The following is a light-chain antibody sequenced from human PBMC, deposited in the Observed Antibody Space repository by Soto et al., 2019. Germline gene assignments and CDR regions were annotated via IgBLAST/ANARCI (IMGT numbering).Light chain of an antibody. V-gene: IGKV1-33*01. CDR1: QDISNY. J-gene: IGKJ1*01. CDR2: DAS. CDR3: QQYDILPRT. Sequence: DIQMTQSPSSLSASEGHRVTITCRASQDISNYLSWYQYKPGKAPKLLIYDASNLKEGVPSRFSGSGSGTHVTFSISSLQPEDIATYYCQQYDILPRTFGQGTRVDIK.